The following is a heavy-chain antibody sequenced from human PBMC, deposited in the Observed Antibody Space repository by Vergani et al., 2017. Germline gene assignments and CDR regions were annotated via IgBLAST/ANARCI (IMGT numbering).Heavy chain of an antibody. V-gene: IGHV3-43*01. Sequence: EVQLVESGGVVVQPGGSLRLSCAASGFTFDDYNMHWVRQAPGKGLEWVSLISWDGGSTYYADSVKGRFTISRDNSKNSLYLQMNSLRTEDTALYYCAKDIGQLCFIDYWGQGTLVTVAS. J-gene: IGHJ4*02. D-gene: IGHD5-18*01. CDR2: ISWDGGST. CDR3: AKDIGQLCFIDY. CDR1: GFTFDDYN.